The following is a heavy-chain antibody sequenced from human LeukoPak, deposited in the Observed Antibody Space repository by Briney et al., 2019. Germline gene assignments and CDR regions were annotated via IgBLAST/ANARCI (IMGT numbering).Heavy chain of an antibody. J-gene: IGHJ4*02. Sequence: GGSLRLSCAASGFTFSSYGMHWVRQAPGKGLEWVSAISGSGGSTYYADSVKGRFTISRDNSKNSLYLQMNSLRAEDTAVYYCASELSPIYDSSDYWGQGTLVTVSS. V-gene: IGHV3-23*01. CDR2: ISGSGGST. D-gene: IGHD3-22*01. CDR1: GFTFSSYG. CDR3: ASELSPIYDSSDY.